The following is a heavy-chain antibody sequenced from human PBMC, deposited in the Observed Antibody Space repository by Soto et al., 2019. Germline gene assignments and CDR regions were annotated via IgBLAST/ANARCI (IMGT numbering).Heavy chain of an antibody. V-gene: IGHV4-30-4*01. D-gene: IGHD3-10*01. CDR2: IYYGGNT. CDR1: GGSISSGTSY. J-gene: IGHJ3*01. CDR3: ARSMVRGAIGAFDA. Sequence: QVQLQESGPGLVKPSQTLSLTCTVSGGSISSGTSYWTWIRQAPGTGLELIGYIYYGGNTFYNPSLKSRVTISIDTSKNQFYLRVSSVTAADTAVYYCARSMVRGAIGAFDAWGQGTVVTVSS.